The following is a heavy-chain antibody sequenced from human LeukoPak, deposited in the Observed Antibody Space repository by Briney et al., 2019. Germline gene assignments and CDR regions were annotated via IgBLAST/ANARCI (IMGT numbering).Heavy chain of an antibody. D-gene: IGHD1-26*01. Sequence: ASMTVSCKASGYTFTSYGISWVRQAPGQGLEWMGWISAYNGNTNYAQKLQGRVTMTTDTSTSTAYMELRSLRSDDTAVYYCARGLEVGVTTGDLIFDYWGQGTLVTVSS. V-gene: IGHV1-18*01. CDR2: ISAYNGNT. J-gene: IGHJ4*02. CDR1: GYTFTSYG. CDR3: ARGLEVGVTTGDLIFDY.